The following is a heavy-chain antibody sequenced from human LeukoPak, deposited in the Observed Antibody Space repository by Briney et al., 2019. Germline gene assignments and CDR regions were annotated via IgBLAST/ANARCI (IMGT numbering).Heavy chain of an antibody. V-gene: IGHV4-34*01. Sequence: SETLSLTCAVYGGSFSGYYWSWIRQPPGTGLEWIGEINHSGSTNYNPSLKSRVTISVDTSKNQFSLKLSSVTAADTAVYYCARVAMIAHDAFDIWGQGTMVTVSS. CDR2: INHSGST. D-gene: IGHD3-22*01. CDR3: ARVAMIAHDAFDI. CDR1: GGSFSGYY. J-gene: IGHJ3*02.